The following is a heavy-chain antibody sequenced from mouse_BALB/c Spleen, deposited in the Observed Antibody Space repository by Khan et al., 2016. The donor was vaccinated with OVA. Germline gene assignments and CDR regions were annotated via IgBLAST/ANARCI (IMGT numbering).Heavy chain of an antibody. D-gene: IGHD1-1*01. CDR3: ARRSLRWDFDY. J-gene: IGHJ2*01. V-gene: IGHV1-7*01. Sequence: VQLQESGAELAKPGASVKMSCKASGYTFINYWILWVKQRPGQGLEWIGYINPSTGYTEYNQNFKDKATLTADKSSSTAYMQLSRLTSEDSAVYYCARRSLRWDFDYWGQGTTLTVSS. CDR2: INPSTGYT. CDR1: GYTFINYW.